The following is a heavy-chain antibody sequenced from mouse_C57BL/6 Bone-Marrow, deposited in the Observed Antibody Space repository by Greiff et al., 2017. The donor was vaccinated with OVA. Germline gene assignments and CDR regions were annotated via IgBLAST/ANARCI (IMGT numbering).Heavy chain of an antibody. CDR1: GYTFTSYW. CDR3: ASLLWLRRGDFDY. D-gene: IGHD2-9*01. J-gene: IGHJ2*01. V-gene: IGHV1-64*01. CDR2: IHPNSGST. Sequence: QVQLQQPGAELVKPGASVKLSCKASGYTFTSYWMHWVKQRPGQGLEWIGMIHPNSGSTNYNEKFKSKATLTVDKSSSTAYMQLSSLTSEDSAVYYCASLLWLRRGDFDYWGQGTTRTVSS.